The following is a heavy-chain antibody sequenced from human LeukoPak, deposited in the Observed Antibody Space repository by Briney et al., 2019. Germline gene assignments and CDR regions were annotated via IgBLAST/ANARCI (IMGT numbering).Heavy chain of an antibody. D-gene: IGHD6-13*01. V-gene: IGHV3-30*02. J-gene: IGHJ6*03. CDR3: AKGPGTATRGFHMDV. CDR2: IWSDGKIE. CDR1: GFTFSNYD. Sequence: PGGSLRLSCAASGFTFSNYDMHWVRQSPGKGLEWLSLIWSDGKIEQYAASVEGRITISRDNSKNTVYLQMNSLRGEDTAVYYCAKGPGTATRGFHMDVWGKGTRVTVSS.